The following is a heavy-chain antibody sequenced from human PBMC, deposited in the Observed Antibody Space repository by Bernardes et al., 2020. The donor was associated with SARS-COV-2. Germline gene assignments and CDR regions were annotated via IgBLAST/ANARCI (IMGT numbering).Heavy chain of an antibody. D-gene: IGHD1-1*01. Sequence: GGSLRLSCAASGFTFSYYWMHWVLQAPGKGLVWVSRLKYDGSTTTYADSVKGRFTISRDNAKNTLYLQMSSLSAEDTAVYYCARDKDWKLWDNWGQGTLVTVSS. V-gene: IGHV3-74*03. CDR3: ARDKDWKLWDN. CDR2: LKYDGSTT. CDR1: GFTFSYYW. J-gene: IGHJ4*02.